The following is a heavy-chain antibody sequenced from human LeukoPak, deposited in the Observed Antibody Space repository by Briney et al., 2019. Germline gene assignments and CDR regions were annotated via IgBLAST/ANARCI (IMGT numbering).Heavy chain of an antibody. D-gene: IGHD3-3*01. CDR1: GGSISSSSYY. J-gene: IGHJ5*02. V-gene: IGHV4-39*01. CDR2: IYYSGST. CDR3: ARARHYDFWSGYYT. Sequence: SETLSLTCTVSGGSISSSSYYWGWIRQPPGKGLEWIGTIYYSGSTYYNLSLKSRVTISVDTSKNQFSLRLSSVTAADTAVYYCARARHYDFWSGYYTWGQGTLVTVSS.